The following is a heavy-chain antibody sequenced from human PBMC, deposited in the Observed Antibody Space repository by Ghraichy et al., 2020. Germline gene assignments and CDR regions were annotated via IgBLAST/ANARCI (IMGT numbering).Heavy chain of an antibody. Sequence: GGSLRLSCAASGFTFSSYGMHWVRQAPGKGLEWVAFIRYDGSNKYYADSVKGRFTISRDNSKNTLYLQMNSLRAEDTAVYYCAKDTGPAVAGPCPDYWGQGTLVTVSS. CDR1: GFTFSSYG. CDR3: AKDTGPAVAGPCPDY. D-gene: IGHD6-19*01. J-gene: IGHJ4*02. V-gene: IGHV3-30*02. CDR2: IRYDGSNK.